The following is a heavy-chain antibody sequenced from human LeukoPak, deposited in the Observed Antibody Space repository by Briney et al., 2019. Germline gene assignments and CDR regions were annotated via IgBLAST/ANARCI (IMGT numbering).Heavy chain of an antibody. CDR3: ARRQGTTLNFDY. Sequence: GASVKVSCKASGYTCSSYGFSWVRQAPGQGLEWMGWINAYNGNTNYAQHIQGRVTMTTDTSTSTAYMQLRSLRSDDTAVYYCARRQGTTLNFDYWGQGTLVTVSS. D-gene: IGHD1-1*01. J-gene: IGHJ4*02. CDR1: GYTCSSYG. V-gene: IGHV1-18*01. CDR2: INAYNGNT.